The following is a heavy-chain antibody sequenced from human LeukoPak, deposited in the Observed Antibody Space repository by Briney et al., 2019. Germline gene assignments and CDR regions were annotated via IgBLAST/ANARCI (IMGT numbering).Heavy chain of an antibody. CDR2: IWYDGSNK. D-gene: IGHD5-18*01. J-gene: IGHJ4*02. CDR1: GFTFSSYG. V-gene: IGHV3-33*06. Sequence: GGSLRLSCAASGFTFSSYGMHWVRQAPGKGLEWVAVIWYDGSNKYYADSVKGRFTISRDNSKNTLYLQMNSLRAEDTAVYYCAKGNSYGYGAFDYWGQGTLVTVSS. CDR3: AKGNSYGYGAFDY.